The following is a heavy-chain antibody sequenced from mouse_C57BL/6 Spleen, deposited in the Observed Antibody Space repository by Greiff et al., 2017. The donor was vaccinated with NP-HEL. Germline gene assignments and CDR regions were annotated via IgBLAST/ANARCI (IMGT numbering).Heavy chain of an antibody. V-gene: IGHV1-52*01. CDR2: IDPSDSET. CDR1: GYTFTSYW. D-gene: IGHD3-2*02. Sequence: QVQLQQPGAELVRPGSSVKLSCKASGYTFTSYWMHWVKQRPIQGLEWIGNIDPSDSETHYNQKFKDKATLTVDKSSSTAYMQLSSLTSEDSAVYYCARVDSSGGYAMDYWGQGTSVTVSS. J-gene: IGHJ4*01. CDR3: ARVDSSGGYAMDY.